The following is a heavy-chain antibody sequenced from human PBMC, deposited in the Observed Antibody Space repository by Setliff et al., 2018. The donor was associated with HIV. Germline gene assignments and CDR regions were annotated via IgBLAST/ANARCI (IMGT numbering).Heavy chain of an antibody. CDR2: ISGYNGHT. CDR3: AREYFGSGSYVRSFDI. CDR1: GYTFSSYS. D-gene: IGHD3-10*01. Sequence: ASVKVSCKASGYTFSSYSISWVRQAPGQGLEWMGWISGYNGHTNYAQKFQGRVIMTTDTSTSTAYMELRSLRSDDTAVYYCAREYFGSGSYVRSFDIWGQGTLVTISS. J-gene: IGHJ3*02. V-gene: IGHV1-18*01.